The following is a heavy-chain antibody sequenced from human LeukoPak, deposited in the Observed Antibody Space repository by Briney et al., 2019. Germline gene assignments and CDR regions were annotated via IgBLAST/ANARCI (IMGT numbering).Heavy chain of an antibody. D-gene: IGHD5-12*01. V-gene: IGHV3-66*01. CDR1: GFTVSGNY. Sequence: GGSLRLSCAASGFTVSGNYMSWVRQAPGKGLEWVSVIYSGGSTYYADSVKGRFTISRDNSKNTLYLQMNSLRAEDTAVYYCARLELSGYSGYEPFDYWGQGTLVTVSS. CDR2: IYSGGST. CDR3: ARLELSGYSGYEPFDY. J-gene: IGHJ4*02.